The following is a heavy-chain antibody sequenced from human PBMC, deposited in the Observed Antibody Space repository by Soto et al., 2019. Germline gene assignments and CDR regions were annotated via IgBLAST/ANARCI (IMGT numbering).Heavy chain of an antibody. J-gene: IGHJ4*02. Sequence: PGGSLRLSCSATGLTFGTYTMHWVRLAPGRGPECVSTISSHGGRTFYADFVKGRFTMSSDNSKNTLYLQMSSLRLEDTAVYYCVKARATGPKSDFDYWGQGTLVTVSS. CDR1: GLTFGTYT. CDR2: ISSHGGRT. D-gene: IGHD7-27*01. CDR3: VKARATGPKSDFDY. V-gene: IGHV3-64D*06.